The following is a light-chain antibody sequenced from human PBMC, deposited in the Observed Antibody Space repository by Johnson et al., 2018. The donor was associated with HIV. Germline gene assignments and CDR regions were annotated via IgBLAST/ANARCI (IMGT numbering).Light chain of an antibody. J-gene: IGLJ1*01. CDR3: GTWDSSLSAYV. Sequence: QSVLTQSPSVSAAPGQKVTISCSGSSSNIGNNYVSWYQQFPETAPKLLIYDNNKRPSGIPARFSGSKSGTSATLGITGLQTGDEADYYCGTWDSSLSAYVFGTGTKVTVL. CDR1: SSNIGNNY. CDR2: DNN. V-gene: IGLV1-51*01.